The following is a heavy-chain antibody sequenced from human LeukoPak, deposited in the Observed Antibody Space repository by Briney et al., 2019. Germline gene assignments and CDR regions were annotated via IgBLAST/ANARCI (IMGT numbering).Heavy chain of an antibody. Sequence: GESLRLSCEVSGYTFINFAVNWVRQAPGTGLEWVAVISKDGSYKYFSDSVKDRFIVSRDNSKNTAYLQMNSLRSADTAMYYCTKDDGPDSLNPSSIGLFDFWGPGTLVTVSS. CDR2: ISKDGSYK. D-gene: IGHD4-11*01. V-gene: IGHV3-30*04. CDR1: GYTFINFA. CDR3: TKDDGPDSLNPSSIGLFDF. J-gene: IGHJ5*01.